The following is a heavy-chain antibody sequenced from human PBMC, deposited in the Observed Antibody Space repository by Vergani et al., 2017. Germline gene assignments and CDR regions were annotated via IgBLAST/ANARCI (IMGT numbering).Heavy chain of an antibody. V-gene: IGHV4-34*01. CDR1: GGSFSGYY. D-gene: IGHD6-13*01. J-gene: IGHJ5*02. CDR3: ARGRLAAACTGWVGWFDP. CDR2: INHSGST. Sequence: QVQLQQWGAGLLKPSETLSLTCAVYGGSFSGYYWSWIRQPPGKGLEWIGEINHSGSTNYNPSLKSRVTISVDTSKNQFSLKLSSVTAADTAVYYCARGRLAAACTGWVGWFDPWGQGTLVTVSS.